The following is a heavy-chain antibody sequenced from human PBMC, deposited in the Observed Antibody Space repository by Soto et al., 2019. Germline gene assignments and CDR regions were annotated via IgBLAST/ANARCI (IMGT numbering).Heavy chain of an antibody. J-gene: IGHJ4*02. CDR2: IYTSGST. CDR3: ARDETVLGFDY. Sequence: SETLSLTCTVSGGSITNYYWAWIRQPAGKGLEWIGRIYTSGSTNYNPSLKSRVTMSVDTSKNQFSLKLSSVTAADTAVYYCARDETVLGFDYWGQGTLGTVSS. D-gene: IGHD2-15*01. CDR1: GGSITNYY. V-gene: IGHV4-4*07.